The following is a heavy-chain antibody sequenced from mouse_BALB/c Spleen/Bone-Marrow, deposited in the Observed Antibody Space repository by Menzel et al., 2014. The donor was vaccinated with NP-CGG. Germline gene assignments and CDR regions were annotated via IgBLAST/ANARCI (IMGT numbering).Heavy chain of an antibody. D-gene: IGHD1-1*01. CDR2: INPYNGDT. CDR3: GGSGYYGSSYFDV. CDR1: GYSFTGYF. V-gene: IGHV1-37*01. J-gene: IGHJ1*01. Sequence: EVQGVESGPELVKPGASVKISCKASGYSFTGYFMNWVKQSHGKSLEWIGRINPYNGDTFYNQKFKGKATLTVDKSSSTAHMELLSLTSEDSAGYYCGGSGYYGSSYFDVWGAGTTVTVSS.